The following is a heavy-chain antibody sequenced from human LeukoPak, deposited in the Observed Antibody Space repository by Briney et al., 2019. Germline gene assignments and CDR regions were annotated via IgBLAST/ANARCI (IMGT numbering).Heavy chain of an antibody. Sequence: KPSETLSLTCTVSGGSISSSRYYSGWIRQPPGKGLEWIGSIYYSGSTNYNPSLKSRVTISVDTSKNQFSLKLSSVTAADTAVYYCARRLWFGELLLNGPFDYWGQGTLVTVSS. J-gene: IGHJ4*02. CDR1: GGSISSSRYY. CDR2: IYYSGST. V-gene: IGHV4-39*07. CDR3: ARRLWFGELLLNGPFDY. D-gene: IGHD3-10*01.